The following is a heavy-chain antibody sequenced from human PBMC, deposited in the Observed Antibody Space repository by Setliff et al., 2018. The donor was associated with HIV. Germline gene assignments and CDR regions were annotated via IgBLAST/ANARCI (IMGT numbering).Heavy chain of an antibody. J-gene: IGHJ4*02. CDR2: SIPIYGTP. V-gene: IGHV1-69*05. CDR1: GGSFTSFA. D-gene: IGHD3-10*01. CDR3: ARNDASGSYYRLDY. Sequence: ASVKVSCKASGGSFTSFAISWVRQAPGQGLEWMGGSIPIYGTPNYAQKFQGRITISTDASTSTAYMELNSLRSEDTAVYYCARNDASGSYYRLDYWGQGTLVTVS.